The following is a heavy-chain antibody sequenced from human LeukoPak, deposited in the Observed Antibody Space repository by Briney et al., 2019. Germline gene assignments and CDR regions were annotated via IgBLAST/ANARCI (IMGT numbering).Heavy chain of an antibody. D-gene: IGHD6-13*01. CDR3: AKSPYSSNSGGWFDP. J-gene: IGHJ5*02. Sequence: PGRSLRLSCVVSGFTFDDYAMHWVRQAPGKGLEWVSGISWNSGSIDYADSVKGRFTISRDNAKNSLYLQMNSLGAEDMALYYCAKSPYSSNSGGWFDPWGQGTLVTVSS. CDR2: ISWNSGSI. CDR1: GFTFDDYA. V-gene: IGHV3-9*03.